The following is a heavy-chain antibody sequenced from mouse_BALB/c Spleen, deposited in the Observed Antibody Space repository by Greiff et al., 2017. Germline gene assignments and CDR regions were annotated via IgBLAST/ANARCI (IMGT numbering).Heavy chain of an antibody. V-gene: IGHV1-69*02. CDR3: TREGYDPFAY. Sequence: VQLQQPGAELVRPGASVKLSCKASGYTFTSYWINWVKQRPGQGLEWIGNIYPSDSYTNYNQKFKDKATLTVDKSSSTAYMQLSSPTSEDSAVYYCTREGYDPFAYWGQGTLVTVSA. J-gene: IGHJ3*01. CDR2: IYPSDSYT. CDR1: GYTFTSYW. D-gene: IGHD2-2*01.